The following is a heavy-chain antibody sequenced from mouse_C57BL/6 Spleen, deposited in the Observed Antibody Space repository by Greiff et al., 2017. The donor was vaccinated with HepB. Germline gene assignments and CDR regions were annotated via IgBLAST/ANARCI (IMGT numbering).Heavy chain of an antibody. D-gene: IGHD2-12*01. J-gene: IGHJ4*01. CDR2: ISNGGGST. V-gene: IGHV5-12*01. Sequence: EVMLVESGGGLVQPGGSLKLSCAASGFTFSDYYMYWVRQTPEKRLEWVAYISNGGGSTYYPDTVKGRFTISRDNAKNTLYLQMSRLKSEDTAMYYCARQGDYSAMDYWGQGTSVTVSS. CDR1: GFTFSDYY. CDR3: ARQGDYSAMDY.